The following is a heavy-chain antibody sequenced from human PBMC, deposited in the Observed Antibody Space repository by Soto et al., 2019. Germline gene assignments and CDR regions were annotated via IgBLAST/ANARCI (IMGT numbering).Heavy chain of an antibody. CDR1: GGSISSGGYY. CDR3: ARVGSYSAYNFVYGIQLWSFDF. CDR2: IYYSGTT. V-gene: IGHV4-31*03. J-gene: IGHJ4*02. D-gene: IGHD5-12*01. Sequence: PSETLSLTCTVSGGSISSGGYYWSWLRQHPGKGLEWIGYIYYSGTTYSNPSHKSRVAMAVDTSKNHYSLNLSSVTAADTAVYYCARVGSYSAYNFVYGIQLWSFDFWGQGALVTVSS.